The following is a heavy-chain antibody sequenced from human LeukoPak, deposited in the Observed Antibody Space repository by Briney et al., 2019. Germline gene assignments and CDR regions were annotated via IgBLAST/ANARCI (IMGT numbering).Heavy chain of an antibody. D-gene: IGHD2-2*01. CDR3: ARRQGCSSTSCPPDY. V-gene: IGHV5-51*01. J-gene: IGHJ4*02. Sequence: GESLKISCQVSGYIFTNYWIGWVRQMPGKGLEWMGIIYPGDSDTRYSPSFQGQVTMSADKSINTAYLQWSSLKASDTAMYYCARRQGCSSTSCPPDYWGQGTLVTVSS. CDR2: IYPGDSDT. CDR1: GYIFTNYW.